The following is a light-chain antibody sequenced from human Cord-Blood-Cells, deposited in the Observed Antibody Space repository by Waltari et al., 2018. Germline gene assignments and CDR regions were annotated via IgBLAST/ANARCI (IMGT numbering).Light chain of an antibody. V-gene: IGLV2-14*04. J-gene: IGLJ2*01. CDR3: SSYTSSTTLV. Sequence: ISCTGTSSDVGGYNYVSWYQQHPGKAPKLMIYDVSNRPSGVSNRFSGSKSGNTASLTISGLQAEDEADYYCSSYTSSTTLVFGGGTKLTVL. CDR1: SSDVGGYNY. CDR2: DVS.